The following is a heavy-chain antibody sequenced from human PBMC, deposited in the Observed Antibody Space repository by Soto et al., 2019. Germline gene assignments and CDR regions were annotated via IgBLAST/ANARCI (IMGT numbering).Heavy chain of an antibody. V-gene: IGHV3-21*01. J-gene: IGHJ4*02. CDR2: ISSSSSYI. CDR1: GFTFSSYS. CDR3: ARVVVRGVTSGGDY. Sequence: GGSLRLSCAASGFTFSSYSMNWVRQAPGKGLEWVSSISSSSSYIYYADSVKGRFTISRDNAKNSLYLQMNSLRAEDTAVYYCARVVVRGVTSGGDYWGQGTLVTVSS. D-gene: IGHD3-10*01.